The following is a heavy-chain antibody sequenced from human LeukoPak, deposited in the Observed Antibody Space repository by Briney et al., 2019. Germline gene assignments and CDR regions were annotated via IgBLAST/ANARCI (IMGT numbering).Heavy chain of an antibody. D-gene: IGHD4-17*01. V-gene: IGHV3-7*03. Sequence: PGGSLTLSCAASGFTFSSYWMTWVRQAPGKGLEWVANMNQDGGIRYYVDSVKGRFTISRDNAKNSLYLQMNTLRVEDTAVYYCARDDKPEHCDYHLFGYWGQGILVTVSS. J-gene: IGHJ4*02. CDR2: MNQDGGIR. CDR1: GFTFSSYW. CDR3: ARDDKPEHCDYHLFGY.